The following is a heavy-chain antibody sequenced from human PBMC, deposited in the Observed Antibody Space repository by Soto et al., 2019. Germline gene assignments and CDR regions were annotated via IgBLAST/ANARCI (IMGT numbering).Heavy chain of an antibody. CDR2: IYWDDDK. Sequence: KESGPTLVRPAQTLTLTCDFSGFSLSTYHMGVAWIRQPPGKALEWLALIYWDDDKRYSPSLKDRLAIPKDTSSNQVVLTITNMDPGDTATYFCAHAGDYDLLTFDHWGPGTLVTVSS. J-gene: IGHJ4*02. CDR1: GFSLSTYHMG. D-gene: IGHD4-17*01. CDR3: AHAGDYDLLTFDH. V-gene: IGHV2-5*02.